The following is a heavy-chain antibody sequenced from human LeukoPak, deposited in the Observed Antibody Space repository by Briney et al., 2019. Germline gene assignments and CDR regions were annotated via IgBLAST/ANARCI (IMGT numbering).Heavy chain of an antibody. J-gene: IGHJ4*02. D-gene: IGHD6-19*01. CDR2: IKSKTDGGTI. V-gene: IGHV3-15*01. CDR3: STDSGLTVAGVFDF. Sequence: GGSLRLSCAASGFTFRNGWMSWVRQAPGKGLEWVGRIKSKTDGGTIDYAAPVKGRFIISRDDSKNTVYLQMNSLKTEDTAVYYCSTDSGLTVAGVFDFWGQGTLVTVSS. CDR1: GFTFRNGW.